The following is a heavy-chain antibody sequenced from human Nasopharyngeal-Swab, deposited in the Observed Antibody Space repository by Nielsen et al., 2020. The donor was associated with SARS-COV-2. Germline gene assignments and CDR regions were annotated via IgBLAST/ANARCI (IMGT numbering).Heavy chain of an antibody. CDR1: GFIFTTYW. V-gene: IGHV5-10-1*01. D-gene: IGHD6-13*01. CDR3: ARHPISSWAEVLDF. CDR2: INPSDSYT. J-gene: IGHJ4*02. Sequence: GESLKISCQGSGFIFTTYWISWVRQVPGKGLEWMGRINPSDSYTNYNPSFQGRVTISADTSISTAYLQWSSLEAPDTAMYYCARHPISSWAEVLDFWGQGTLVTVTS.